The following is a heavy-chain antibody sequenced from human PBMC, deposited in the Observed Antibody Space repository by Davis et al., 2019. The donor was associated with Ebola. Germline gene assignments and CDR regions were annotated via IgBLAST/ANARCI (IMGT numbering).Heavy chain of an antibody. D-gene: IGHD3-3*01. V-gene: IGHV3-23*01. Sequence: GESLKISCAASGFSFSSCAMNWVRQAPGKGLEWVSGIGSSSNGAHYADSVRGRFTISRDDSKYTLYLEMSSLRAEDTAVYYCAKDNDFPYFYCYMAVWGKGTTVTVSS. CDR1: GFSFSSCA. CDR3: AKDNDFPYFYCYMAV. J-gene: IGHJ6*03. CDR2: IGSSSNGA.